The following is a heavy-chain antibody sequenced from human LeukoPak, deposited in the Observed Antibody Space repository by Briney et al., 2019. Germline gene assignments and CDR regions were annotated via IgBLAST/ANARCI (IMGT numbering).Heavy chain of an antibody. D-gene: IGHD3-16*02. Sequence: PSETLSLTCTVSGGSISSYYWSWIRQPPGKGLEWIGYIYHGGSTNYNPSLKNRVTMSVDTSKNSVSLMLNSVTAADTAVYYCARAAMITFGGAIIRWGQGTLVTVSS. CDR1: GGSISSYY. CDR3: ARAAMITFGGAIIR. V-gene: IGHV4-59*12. CDR2: IYHGGST. J-gene: IGHJ4*02.